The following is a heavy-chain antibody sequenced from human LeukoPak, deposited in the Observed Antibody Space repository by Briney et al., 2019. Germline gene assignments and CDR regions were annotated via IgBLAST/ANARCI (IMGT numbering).Heavy chain of an antibody. CDR3: ARDKYSYGPFFDY. J-gene: IGHJ4*02. CDR1: GFTVSSNY. Sequence: AGGSLRLSCAASGFTVSSNYMSWVRQAPGKGLEWVSVIYSGGSTYYADSVKGRFTISRDNSKNTLYLHVNSLRAEDTAVYYCARDKYSYGPFFDYWGQGTLVTVSS. V-gene: IGHV3-53*05. D-gene: IGHD5-18*01. CDR2: IYSGGST.